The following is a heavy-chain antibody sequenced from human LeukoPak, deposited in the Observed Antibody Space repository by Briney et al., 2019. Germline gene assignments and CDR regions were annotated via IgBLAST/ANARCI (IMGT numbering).Heavy chain of an antibody. CDR1: GASLSETS. CDR3: ATADKWEPLDY. J-gene: IGHJ4*02. CDR2: FDPEDGES. V-gene: IGHV1-24*01. Sequence: ASVKVSCKVSGASLSETSIHWVRQAPGQWLEWMGGFDPEDGESIFAQRFQGRFSMTEDTSTDTAYMELRSLRPEDTAVYYCATADKWEPLDYWVQGTLVTVSS. D-gene: IGHD1-26*01.